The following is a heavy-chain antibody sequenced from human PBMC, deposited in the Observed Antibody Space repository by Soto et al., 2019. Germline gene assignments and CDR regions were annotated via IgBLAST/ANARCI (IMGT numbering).Heavy chain of an antibody. CDR2: IIPIFGTA. CDR3: ARTRKNWFDP. V-gene: IGHV1-69*13. Sequence: ASVKVSCKASGGTFSSYAISWVRQAPGQGLEWMGGIIPIFGTANYAQKFQGRVTITADESTSTAYMELSSLSSEDTAVYDCARTRKNWFDPWGQGTLVTVSS. J-gene: IGHJ5*02. CDR1: GGTFSSYA.